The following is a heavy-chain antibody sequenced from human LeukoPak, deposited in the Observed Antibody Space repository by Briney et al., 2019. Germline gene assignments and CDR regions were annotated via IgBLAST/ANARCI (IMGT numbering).Heavy chain of an antibody. Sequence: GASVKVSCKASGYTFTSYGISWVRQAPGQGLEWMGWISAYNGNTNYAQKLQGRVTMTTDTSTSTAYMELRSLRSDDTAVYYCARTLRGSGTTRPFDYWGQGTLVTVSS. V-gene: IGHV1-18*01. CDR1: GYTFTSYG. J-gene: IGHJ4*02. CDR2: ISAYNGNT. CDR3: ARTLRGSGTTRPFDY. D-gene: IGHD2-2*01.